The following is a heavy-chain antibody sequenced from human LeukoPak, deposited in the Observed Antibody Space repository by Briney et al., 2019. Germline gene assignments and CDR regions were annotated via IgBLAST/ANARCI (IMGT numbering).Heavy chain of an antibody. J-gene: IGHJ4*02. CDR3: TRVGSPPRSDY. Sequence: PGGSLRLSCAASGFTFSSYSMSWVRQAPGKGLEWVSSITSSSIYIYYADSVKGRFTISRDNAKNSLDLQMNSLRAEDTAMYYCTRVGSPPRSDYWGQGTLVTVSS. CDR1: GFTFSSYS. V-gene: IGHV3-21*01. CDR2: ITSSSIYI. D-gene: IGHD6-13*01.